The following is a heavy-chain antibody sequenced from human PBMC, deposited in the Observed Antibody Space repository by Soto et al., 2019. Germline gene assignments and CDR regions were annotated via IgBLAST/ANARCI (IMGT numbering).Heavy chain of an antibody. CDR2: VSHDGRNT. Sequence: VQLVESGGGVVQPGRSLRLSCAASGFTFSDYAMHWVRQAPGKGLEWVAVVSHDGRNTHYADSVKGRFTISRDSSKNTVYLEMTRLRAGATAVYYWAKGGRQWLVTSDFNCWGQGALVTVSS. V-gene: IGHV3-30*18. J-gene: IGHJ4*02. D-gene: IGHD6-19*01. CDR3: AKGGRQWLVTSDFNC. CDR1: GFTFSDYA.